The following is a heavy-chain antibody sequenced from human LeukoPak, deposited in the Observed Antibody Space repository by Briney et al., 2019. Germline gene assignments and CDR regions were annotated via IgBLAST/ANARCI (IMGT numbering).Heavy chain of an antibody. V-gene: IGHV3-23*01. CDR2: ISGGGGST. CDR3: AKEGSNWNAEFFDY. CDR1: GFTFSGYA. J-gene: IGHJ4*02. D-gene: IGHD1-1*01. Sequence: GGSLRLSCAASGFTFSGYAMSWVRQAPGKGLEWVSAISGGGGSTYYADSVKGRFTISRDNSKNTLYLHMNSLRAEDSAVYYCAKEGSNWNAEFFDYWGRGTLVTVSS.